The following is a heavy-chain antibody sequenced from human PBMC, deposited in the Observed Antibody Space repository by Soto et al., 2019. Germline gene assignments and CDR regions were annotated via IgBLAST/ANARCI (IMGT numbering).Heavy chain of an antibody. J-gene: IGHJ5*02. V-gene: IGHV4-61*08. D-gene: IGHD3-9*01. CDR1: GGSISSGGYY. Sequence: PSETLSLTCTVSGGSISSGGYYWSWIRQPPGKGLEWIGYIYYSGSTNYNPSLKSRVTISVDTSKNQFSLKLSSVTAADTAVYYCARGDYDILTGRNNWFDPWGQGTLVTVSS. CDR2: IYYSGST. CDR3: ARGDYDILTGRNNWFDP.